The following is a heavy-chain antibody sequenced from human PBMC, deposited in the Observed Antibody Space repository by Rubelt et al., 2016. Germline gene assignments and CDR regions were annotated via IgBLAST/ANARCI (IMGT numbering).Heavy chain of an antibody. CDR3: ARFSLPFGGDDAVEI. CDR2: VYHSGST. V-gene: IGHV4-38-2*02. Sequence: QVLLQESGPGLVKPSETLSLTCTVSGYSITSGYYWGWIRQPPGKGPEWIGNVYHSGSTYYSPSLRSRVTISVDTSENQFSMSWDAGTAAGPAVYDCARFSLPFGGDDAVEIWGEGTVGTVSS. CDR1: GYSITSGYY. J-gene: IGHJ3*02. D-gene: IGHD3-16*01.